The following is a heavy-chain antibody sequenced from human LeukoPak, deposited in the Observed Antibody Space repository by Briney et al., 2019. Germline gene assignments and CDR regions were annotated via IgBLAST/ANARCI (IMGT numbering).Heavy chain of an antibody. V-gene: IGHV4-34*01. CDR3: ARGEGAYGGNSVTSFDY. CDR1: GGSFSGYY. CDR2: INHSGST. Sequence: SATLSLTCAVYGGSFSGYYWSWIRQPPGKGLEWIGEINHSGSTNYNPSLKSRVTISVDTSKNQFSLKLSSVTAADTAVYYCARGEGAYGGNSVTSFDYWGQGTLVTVSS. D-gene: IGHD4-23*01. J-gene: IGHJ4*02.